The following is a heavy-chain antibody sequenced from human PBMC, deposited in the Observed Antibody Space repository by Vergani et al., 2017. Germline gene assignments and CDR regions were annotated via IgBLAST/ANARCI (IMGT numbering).Heavy chain of an antibody. J-gene: IGHJ3*02. Sequence: VQLQESGPGLVKPSETLSLTCTVSGGSISSYYWSWIRQPPGKGLEWIGYIYYSGSTNYNPSLKSRVTISVDTSKNQFSLKLSSVTAADPAVYYCARDSHSSDGEAFDIWGQGTMVTVSS. CDR1: GGSISSYY. V-gene: IGHV4-59*01. CDR3: ARDSHSSDGEAFDI. D-gene: IGHD6-25*01. CDR2: IYYSGST.